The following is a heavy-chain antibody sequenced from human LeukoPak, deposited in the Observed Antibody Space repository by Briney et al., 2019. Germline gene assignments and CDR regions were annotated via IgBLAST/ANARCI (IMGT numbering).Heavy chain of an antibody. D-gene: IGHD4-17*01. CDR1: GFTFSSYS. J-gene: IGHJ4*02. CDR2: ISSSSSYI. Sequence: GGSLRLSCAVSGFTFSSYSMNWVRQAPGKGLEWVSSISSSSSYIYYADSVKGRFTISRDNAKNSLYLQMNSLRAEDTAVYYCARGTYDFDYWGQGTLVTVSS. V-gene: IGHV3-21*01. CDR3: ARGTYDFDY.